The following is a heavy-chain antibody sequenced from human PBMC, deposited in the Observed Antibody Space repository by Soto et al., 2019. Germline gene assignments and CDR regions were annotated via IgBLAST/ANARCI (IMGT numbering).Heavy chain of an antibody. Sequence: EVQLVESGGGLVQPGGSLRLSCAASGFTVSSNYMSWVRQAPGKGLEWVSVIYRGGSTYYADSVKGRFTISRPNSKNTLYLQMNGLRAEDTAVYYCARDNDDFWSGYSDYWGQGTLVTVSS. J-gene: IGHJ4*02. V-gene: IGHV3-53*04. CDR1: GFTVSSNY. D-gene: IGHD3-3*01. CDR3: ARDNDDFWSGYSDY. CDR2: IYRGGST.